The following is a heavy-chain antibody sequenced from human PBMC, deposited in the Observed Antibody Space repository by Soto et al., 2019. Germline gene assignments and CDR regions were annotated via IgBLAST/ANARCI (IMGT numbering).Heavy chain of an antibody. CDR2: ITATGDRT. J-gene: IGHJ4*02. V-gene: IGHV3-23*01. Sequence: GGSLRLSCADSGFRFSSYSMSWVRQTPGKGLEWVAAITATGDRTYYADSVTGRFTISRDNSKKTHYLQMTSLRAEDTAMYYCATMNGYFEYWGQGTPVTVSA. D-gene: IGHD3-22*01. CDR1: GFRFSSYS. CDR3: ATMNGYFEY.